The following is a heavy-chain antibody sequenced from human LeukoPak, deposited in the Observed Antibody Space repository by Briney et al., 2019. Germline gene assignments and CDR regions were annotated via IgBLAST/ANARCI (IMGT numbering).Heavy chain of an antibody. Sequence: TGGSLRLSCAASGFTVSSNYMSWVRQAPGKGLEWVSVIYRGGSTYYADSVKGRFTIYRDNSKNTLYLQMNSLRAEDTAVYYCARGNDYGGNSFDYWGQGTLVTVSS. V-gene: IGHV3-53*01. CDR3: ARGNDYGGNSFDY. CDR2: IYRGGST. J-gene: IGHJ4*02. D-gene: IGHD4-23*01. CDR1: GFTVSSNY.